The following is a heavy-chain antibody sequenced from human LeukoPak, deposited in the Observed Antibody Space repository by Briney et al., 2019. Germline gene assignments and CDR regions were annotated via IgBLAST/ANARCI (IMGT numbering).Heavy chain of an antibody. CDR2: ISSSGSTI. CDR1: GFTFSSYE. J-gene: IGHJ6*02. Sequence: GGSLRLSCAASGFTFSSYEMNWVRQAPGKGLEWVSYISSSGSTIYYADSVKGRFTNSRDNAKNSLYLQMNSLRAEDTAVYYCAGLGIVVAPAAPMDVWGQGTTVTVSS. D-gene: IGHD2-2*01. CDR3: AGLGIVVAPAAPMDV. V-gene: IGHV3-48*03.